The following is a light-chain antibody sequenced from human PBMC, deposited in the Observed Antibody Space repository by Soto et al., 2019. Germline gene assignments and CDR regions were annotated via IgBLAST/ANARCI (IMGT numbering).Light chain of an antibody. CDR1: QSISTW. Sequence: DSQMTQSPSTLSASVGDRVTITCRASQSISTWLAWYQQKPGKAPNLLIYDGSTLESVVQSRFSGSGSGTDFTLTISSLQTDDFATYYCQQYNSYPYTFGQGTKLEIK. J-gene: IGKJ2*01. CDR3: QQYNSYPYT. CDR2: DGS. V-gene: IGKV1-5*01.